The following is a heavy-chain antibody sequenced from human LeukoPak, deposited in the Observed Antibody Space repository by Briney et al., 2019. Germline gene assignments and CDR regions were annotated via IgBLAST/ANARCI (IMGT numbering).Heavy chain of an antibody. CDR1: GFTFSSYG. CDR3: AKPPRGSGSFLIDY. V-gene: IGHV3-33*03. CDR2: IWNDGSYE. Sequence: GGSLRLSCAASGFTFSSYGMHWVRQAPGKGLECVAVIWNDGSYEYYGDPVKGRFTISRDNSKNTLYLQMNNLRAGDTAVYFCAKPPRGSGSFLIDYWGQGTLVTVSS. D-gene: IGHD1-26*01. J-gene: IGHJ4*02.